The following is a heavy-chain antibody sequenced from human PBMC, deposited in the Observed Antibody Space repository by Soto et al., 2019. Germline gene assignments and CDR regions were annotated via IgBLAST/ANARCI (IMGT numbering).Heavy chain of an antibody. CDR3: ARSPGAAVDWFDP. J-gene: IGHJ5*02. CDR2: INAGNGNT. CDR1: GYSCPGYT. V-gene: IGHV1-3*01. Sequence: ASVKISCETSGYSCPGYTINWGRQAPGQRLEWMGWINAGNGNTKSSQMFQGRVTMTRDTSASTVYMELSSLTFEDTAVYYCARSPGAAVDWFDPWGQGTLVTVSS. D-gene: IGHD6-13*01.